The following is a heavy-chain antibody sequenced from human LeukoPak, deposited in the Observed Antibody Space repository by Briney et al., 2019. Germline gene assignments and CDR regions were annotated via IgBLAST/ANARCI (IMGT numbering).Heavy chain of an antibody. CDR1: GFTFDDYA. Sequence: GRSLRLSCAASGFTFDDYAMHWVRQAPGKGLEWVSGISWNSGSMGYADSVKGRFTISRDNAKNSLYLQMNSLRAEDTALYYCAKGRGSYPSFDYWGQGTLVTVSS. V-gene: IGHV3-9*01. J-gene: IGHJ4*02. CDR2: ISWNSGSM. D-gene: IGHD1-26*01. CDR3: AKGRGSYPSFDY.